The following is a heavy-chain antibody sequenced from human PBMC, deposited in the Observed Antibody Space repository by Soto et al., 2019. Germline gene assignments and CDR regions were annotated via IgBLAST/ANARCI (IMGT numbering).Heavy chain of an antibody. V-gene: IGHV5-51*01. D-gene: IGHD3-9*01. CDR3: ARTEYYDILTGYYRGGYFEY. J-gene: IGHJ4*02. CDR2: IYPGDSDT. CDR1: GYSFTSYW. Sequence: GESLKISCKGSGYSFTSYWIVWVRQMPGKGLEWMGIIYPGDSDTRYSPSFQGQVTISADKSISTAYLQWSSLKASDTAMYYCARTEYYDILTGYYRGGYFEYWGQGTLVTVSS.